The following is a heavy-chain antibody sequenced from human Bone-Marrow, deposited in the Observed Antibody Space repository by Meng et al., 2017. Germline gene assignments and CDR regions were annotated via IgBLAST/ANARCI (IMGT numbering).Heavy chain of an antibody. CDR3: ARDEDISAAGKLFGDY. V-gene: IGHV1-2*06. Sequence: VQLGQSGAEVQTPGASMKSSARPCGHNFPCYWLHGGPRSPGQGLEWMGRIDPKRGDTHYAQRFQGRVTMTGDTSISTAYMELSGLRSDDTAMYYCARDEDISAAGKLFGDYWGQGTLVTVSS. CDR2: IDPKRGDT. D-gene: IGHD6-13*01. J-gene: IGHJ4*02. CDR1: GHNFPCYW.